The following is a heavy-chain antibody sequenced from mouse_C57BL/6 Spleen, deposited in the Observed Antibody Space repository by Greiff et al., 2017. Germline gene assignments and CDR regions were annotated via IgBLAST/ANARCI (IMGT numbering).Heavy chain of an antibody. CDR2: ISSGGSYT. CDR1: GFTFSSYG. CDR3: AREGIVTTYFDY. V-gene: IGHV5-6*01. J-gene: IGHJ2*01. D-gene: IGHD2-5*01. Sequence: EVQVVESGGDLVKPGGSLKLSCAASGFTFSSYGMSWVRPTPDKRLEWVATISSGGSYTYYPDSVKGRFTISRDNAKNTLYLQMSSLKSEDTAMYYCAREGIVTTYFDYWGQGTTLTVSS.